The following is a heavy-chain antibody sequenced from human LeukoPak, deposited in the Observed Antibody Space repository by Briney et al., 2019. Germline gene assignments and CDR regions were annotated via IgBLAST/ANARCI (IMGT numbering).Heavy chain of an antibody. V-gene: IGHV3-23*01. J-gene: IGHJ3*02. Sequence: PGGSLRLSCVAPGFTFSNYAMGWVRRAPGKGLEWVSSINGRDGRTYYADSVRGRFSISSDNSKNTLFLQMNSLRAEDTAVYYCARGEAFAFDMWGQGTVVTVSS. CDR1: GFTFSNYA. CDR3: ARGEAFAFDM. CDR2: INGRDGRT.